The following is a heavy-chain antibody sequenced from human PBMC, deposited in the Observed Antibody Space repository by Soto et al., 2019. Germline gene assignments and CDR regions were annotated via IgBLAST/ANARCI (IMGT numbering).Heavy chain of an antibody. J-gene: IGHJ2*01. Sequence: PSETLSLTCTVSGGSISSSSYYWGWIRQPPGKGLEWIGSIYYSGSTYYNPSLKSRVTISVDTSKNQFSLKLSSVTAADTAVYYCARERDVFLSCYGNHRDLHSFRAKRSSDL. V-gene: IGHV4-39*07. D-gene: IGHD3-3*01. CDR3: ARERDVFLSCYGNHRDLHSFRAKRSSDL. CDR1: GGSISSSSYY. CDR2: IYYSGST.